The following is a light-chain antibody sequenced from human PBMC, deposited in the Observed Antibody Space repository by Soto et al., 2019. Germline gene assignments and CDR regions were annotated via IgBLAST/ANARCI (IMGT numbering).Light chain of an antibody. CDR3: QQLNSYLLT. Sequence: DIQLTQSPSFLSASVGDRVTITCRASQDISNYLVWYQQKPGKAPKPLIYAASTLQSGVPSRFSGSGSGTEFTLTISSLQPEDFATYYCQQLNSYLLTFGPGTKVDIK. V-gene: IGKV1-9*01. CDR1: QDISNY. J-gene: IGKJ3*01. CDR2: AAS.